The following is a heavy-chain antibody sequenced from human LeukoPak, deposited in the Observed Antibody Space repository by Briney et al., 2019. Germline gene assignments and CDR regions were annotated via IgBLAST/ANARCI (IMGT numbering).Heavy chain of an antibody. D-gene: IGHD3-16*01. Sequence: PSQTLSLTCAISGDSVSSNRAAWTWIRQSPSRGLEWLGRTYYRSKWYNDYAVSVKSRITVNPDTSKNQFSLQLNSVTPEDTAVYYCTRARDAFTRKSVFDIWGQGTMVTVSS. J-gene: IGHJ3*02. V-gene: IGHV6-1*01. CDR1: GDSVSSNRAA. CDR3: TRARDAFTRKSVFDI. CDR2: TYYRSKWYN.